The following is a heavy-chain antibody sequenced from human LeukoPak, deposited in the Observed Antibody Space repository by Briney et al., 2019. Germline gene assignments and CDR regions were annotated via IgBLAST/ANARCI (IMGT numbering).Heavy chain of an antibody. J-gene: IGHJ4*02. CDR3: ATDRNSGKYYDY. V-gene: IGHV3-33*01. CDR1: GLTFRNYG. D-gene: IGHD1-26*01. CDR2: IWYDGSNQ. Sequence: GRSLRLSCAASGLTFRNYGMHWVRQAPGKGLEWVAVIWYDGSNQYYLDSVKGRFTVSRDNAKNTLYLQMNSLRAEGTAVYYCATDRNSGKYYDYWGQGTLVTVSS.